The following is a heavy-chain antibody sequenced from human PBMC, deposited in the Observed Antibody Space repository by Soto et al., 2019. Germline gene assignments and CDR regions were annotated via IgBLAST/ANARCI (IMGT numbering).Heavy chain of an antibody. Sequence: QVQLVESGGGVVQPGRSLRLSCAASGSPFSGFGWHWVRQAPGKGLGWVEVIWYDGSNKYYADSVKARFTISRDNSKNTLYLQMNSLRAEDTAVYYCARDREAASDYWGQGTLVTVSS. D-gene: IGHD2-15*01. J-gene: IGHJ4*02. V-gene: IGHV3-33*01. CDR3: ARDREAASDY. CDR1: GSPFSGFG. CDR2: IWYDGSNK.